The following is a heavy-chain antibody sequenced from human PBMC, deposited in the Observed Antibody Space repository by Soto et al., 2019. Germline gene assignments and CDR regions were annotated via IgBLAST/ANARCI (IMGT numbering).Heavy chain of an antibody. CDR3: VHPRSTVQIPPT. Sequence: GSLRLSCSASGFTFSMFSMHWVRQAPGKGLEYVSGISSNGDSTYYADSVKGRFTISRDNSKNTLYLQMSSLRAVDTAVYYCVHPRSTVQIPPTWGQGTLVTVSS. D-gene: IGHD4-17*01. J-gene: IGHJ5*02. V-gene: IGHV3-64D*06. CDR2: ISSNGDST. CDR1: GFTFSMFS.